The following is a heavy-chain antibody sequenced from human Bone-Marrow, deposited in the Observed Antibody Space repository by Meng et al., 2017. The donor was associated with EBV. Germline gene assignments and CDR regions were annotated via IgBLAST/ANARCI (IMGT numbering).Heavy chain of an antibody. D-gene: IGHD1-1*01. CDR1: GGSISSRNW. CDR3: LLQVQDDDY. J-gene: IGHJ4*02. V-gene: IGHV4-4*02. CDR2: IYHSGST. Sequence: QVQLRESGPGLATPSGTLSLTCAGAGGSISSRNWWRWVRQPPGKGLEWIGEIYHSGSTNYNPSLKSRVTISVDKSKNQFSLKLSSVTAADTAVYYCLLQVQDDDYWGQGTLVTVSS.